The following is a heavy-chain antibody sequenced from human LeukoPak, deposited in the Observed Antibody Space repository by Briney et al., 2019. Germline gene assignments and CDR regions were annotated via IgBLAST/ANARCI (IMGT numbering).Heavy chain of an antibody. CDR1: GFTFSSYW. CDR3: ASAGTSGSYSRVDY. J-gene: IGHJ4*02. Sequence: PGGSLRLSCAASGFTFSSYWMSWVRQAPGKGLEWVANIKQDGSEKYYVDSVKGRFTISRDNAKNSLYLQMNSLRVEDTAVYYCASAGTSGSYSRVDYWGQGTLVTVSS. D-gene: IGHD3-10*01. CDR2: IKQDGSEK. V-gene: IGHV3-7*01.